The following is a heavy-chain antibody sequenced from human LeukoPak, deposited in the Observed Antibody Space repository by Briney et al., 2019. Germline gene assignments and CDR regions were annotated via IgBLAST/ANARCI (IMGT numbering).Heavy chain of an antibody. Sequence: PGGSLRLSCAASGFTFSSYWMNWVRQAPGKGLEWLASIKPDGSEKYYVDSVKGRFTISRDNAKNSLYLQMNSLRAEDTAIYYCARALSSSTCLYFDYWGQGTLVTVSS. D-gene: IGHD2-2*01. CDR1: GFTFSSYW. J-gene: IGHJ4*02. V-gene: IGHV3-7*04. CDR3: ARALSSSTCLYFDY. CDR2: IKPDGSEK.